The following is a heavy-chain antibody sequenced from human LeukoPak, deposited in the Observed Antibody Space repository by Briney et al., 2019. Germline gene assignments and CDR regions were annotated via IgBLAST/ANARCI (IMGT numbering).Heavy chain of an antibody. D-gene: IGHD3-10*01. V-gene: IGHV4-31*03. CDR3: ARTNYYGSGSYFPDYFDY. Sequence: SETLSLTCTVSGGSISSGGYYWSWIRQHPGKGLEWIGYIYYSGSTYYNPSLKSRVTISVDTSKNQFSLKLSSVTAADTAVYYCARTNYYGSGSYFPDYFDYWAREPWSPSPQ. CDR1: GGSISSGGYY. J-gene: IGHJ4*02. CDR2: IYYSGST.